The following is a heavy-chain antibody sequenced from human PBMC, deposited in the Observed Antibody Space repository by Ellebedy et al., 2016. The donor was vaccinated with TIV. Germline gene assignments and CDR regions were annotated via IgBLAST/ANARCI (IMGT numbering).Heavy chain of an antibody. J-gene: IGHJ6*02. CDR1: GDSVSSNSAA. CDR3: ARIMITFGGVIEGYYYYGMDV. Sequence: SQTLSLTCXISGDSVSSNSAAWNWIRQSPSRGLEWLGRTYYRSKWYNDYAVSVKSRITINPDTSKNQFSLQLNSVTPEDTAVYYCARIMITFGGVIEGYYYYGMDVWGQGTTVTVSS. CDR2: TYYRSKWYN. V-gene: IGHV6-1*01. D-gene: IGHD3-16*02.